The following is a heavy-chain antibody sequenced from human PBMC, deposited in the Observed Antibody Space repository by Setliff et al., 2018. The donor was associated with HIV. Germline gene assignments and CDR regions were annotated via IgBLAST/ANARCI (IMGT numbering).Heavy chain of an antibody. D-gene: IGHD3-22*01. CDR2: LFYSGIT. CDR1: GGSVSSDTNY. V-gene: IGHV4-39*01. J-gene: IGHJ3*02. CDR3: ARHAPSVDDYDSTNSGAEDAFDI. Sequence: PSETLSLTCTVSGGSVSSDTNYWDWIRQPPGKGLEWIGSLFYSGITYYTPSLKRRLTIAVDTSKNQFSLKLTSVSAADTAVYYCARHAPSVDDYDSTNSGAEDAFDIWGQGTMVTV.